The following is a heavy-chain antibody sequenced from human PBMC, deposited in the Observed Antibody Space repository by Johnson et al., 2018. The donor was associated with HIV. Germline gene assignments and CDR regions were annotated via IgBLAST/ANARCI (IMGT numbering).Heavy chain of an antibody. D-gene: IGHD6-6*01. V-gene: IGHV3-73*01. J-gene: IGHJ3*02. CDR3: TRRYSISSRGYDI. CDR1: GFFFSGSA. CDR2: IRSKANNYAT. Sequence: VQLVESGGGLVQPGGSLKLSCAASGFFFSGSAMHWVRQASGKGLEWVGRIRSKANNYATAYAAPVKGRFTISRDDSKNTAYLQMNSLNTGDTAVYYCTRRYSISSRGYDIWGQGTLVTVSS.